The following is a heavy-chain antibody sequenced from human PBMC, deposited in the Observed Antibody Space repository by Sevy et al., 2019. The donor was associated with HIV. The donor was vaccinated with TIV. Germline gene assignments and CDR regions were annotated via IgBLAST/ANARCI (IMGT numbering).Heavy chain of an antibody. CDR2: ISSSSSYI. CDR1: GFTFISYS. Sequence: GGSLRLSCAASGFTFISYSMNWVRQAPGKGLEWVSSISSSSSYIYYADSVKGRFTISRDNAKNSLYLQMNSLTSEDTAVYYCARDPCSGGSCYSLFDIWGQGTMVTVSS. J-gene: IGHJ3*02. D-gene: IGHD2-15*01. CDR3: ARDPCSGGSCYSLFDI. V-gene: IGHV3-21*01.